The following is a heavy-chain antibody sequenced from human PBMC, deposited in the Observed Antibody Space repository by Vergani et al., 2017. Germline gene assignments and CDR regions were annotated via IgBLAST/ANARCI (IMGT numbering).Heavy chain of an antibody. CDR1: GASIRSSNYY. V-gene: IGHV4-39*01. Sequence: QLQLQESGPGLVKPSATLSLTCSVSGASIRSSNYYWGWIRQPPGKGREWIASIYYSGSTYYNPSLKSRVTISVDTSKNQSSLKLSSVTAADTAVYFCARHSTVEWLVKLGWIDPWGQGILVTVSS. CDR3: ARHSTVEWLVKLGWIDP. D-gene: IGHD6-19*01. CDR2: IYYSGST. J-gene: IGHJ5*02.